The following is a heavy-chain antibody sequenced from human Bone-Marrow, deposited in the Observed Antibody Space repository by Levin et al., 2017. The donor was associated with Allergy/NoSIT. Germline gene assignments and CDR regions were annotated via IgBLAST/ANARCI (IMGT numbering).Heavy chain of an antibody. J-gene: IGHJ4*02. Sequence: ASETLSLTCSVSGGSISGYYWSWIRQPPGKGLEWIGYIYYSGSTNYNPSLKSRLTISVDTSKNQFSLKLSSVTAADTAVYYCARLATVVTPSSHYYFDYWGQGTLVTVSS. CDR1: GGSISGYY. D-gene: IGHD4-23*01. V-gene: IGHV4-59*08. CDR2: IYYSGST. CDR3: ARLATVVTPSSHYYFDY.